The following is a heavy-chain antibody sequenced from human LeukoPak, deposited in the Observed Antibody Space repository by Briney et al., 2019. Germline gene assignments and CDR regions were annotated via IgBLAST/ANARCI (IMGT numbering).Heavy chain of an antibody. CDR1: GFTFSSYW. J-gene: IGHJ4*02. V-gene: IGHV3-23*01. Sequence: GGSLRLSCAASGFTFSSYWMHWVRQAPGKGLEWVSGISGSGGRTHYADSVKGRFTISRDNSQNTLYLQMNSLRAEDTAVYYCAGSSSWYTTPGYFDYWGQGTLVTVSS. CDR3: AGSSSWYTTPGYFDY. CDR2: ISGSGGRT. D-gene: IGHD6-13*01.